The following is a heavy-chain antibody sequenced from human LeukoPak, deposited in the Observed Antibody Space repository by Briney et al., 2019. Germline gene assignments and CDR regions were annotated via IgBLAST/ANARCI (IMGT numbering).Heavy chain of an antibody. CDR3: ARPQNVLLWFGELFFGMDV. CDR2: ISSSGSTI. CDR1: GFTLSSYE. J-gene: IGHJ6*02. Sequence: GGSLRLSCAASGFTLSSYEMNWVRQAPGKGLEWVSYISSSGSTIYYADSVKGRFTISRDNAKNSLYLQMNSLRAEDTAVYYCARPQNVLLWFGELFFGMDVWGQGTTVTVSS. D-gene: IGHD3-10*01. V-gene: IGHV3-48*03.